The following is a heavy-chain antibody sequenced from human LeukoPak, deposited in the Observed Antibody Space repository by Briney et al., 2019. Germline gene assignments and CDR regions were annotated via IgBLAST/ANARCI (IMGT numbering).Heavy chain of an antibody. Sequence: GGSLRLSCAASGFTFSNYYMNWVRQAPGRGLEWISYINGSSTVTKYADSVKGRFTISRDSAKNSVYLLMNSLRAEDTAVYYCARRGTTYCTVDSCHPNWFDPGGQGTLVTVSS. V-gene: IGHV3-11*03. CDR3: ARRGTTYCTVDSCHPNWFDP. J-gene: IGHJ5*02. CDR1: GFTFSNYY. D-gene: IGHD2-15*01. CDR2: INGSSTVT.